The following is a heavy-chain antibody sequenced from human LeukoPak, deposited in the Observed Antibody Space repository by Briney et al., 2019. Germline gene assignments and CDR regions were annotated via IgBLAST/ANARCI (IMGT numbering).Heavy chain of an antibody. V-gene: IGHV1-46*01. Sequence: ASVKVSCKASGYTFTSYYMHWVRQAPGQGLEWMGIINPSGGSTNHAQKFQGRVTMTRHTSTSTVYMELSSLRSEDTAVYYCARDLRAAAGPFDYWGQGTLVTVSS. CDR1: GYTFTSYY. D-gene: IGHD6-13*01. CDR2: INPSGGST. J-gene: IGHJ4*02. CDR3: ARDLRAAAGPFDY.